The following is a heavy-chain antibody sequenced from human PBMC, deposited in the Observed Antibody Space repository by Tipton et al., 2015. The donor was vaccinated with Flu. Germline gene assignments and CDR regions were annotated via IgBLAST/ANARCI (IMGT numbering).Heavy chain of an antibody. CDR2: ISASNGNT. D-gene: IGHD2-8*02. CDR1: GYTFTSYG. J-gene: IGHJ6*02. Sequence: QLVQSGAEVKKPGASVKVSCKASGYTFTSYGMNWVRQAPGQGLEWVGWISASNGNTNYAQKFQGRVTMTTDTSTTTAYMGLRSLRSDDTAVYFCARRYCSGGVCFYGMDVWGPGTTVAVSS. V-gene: IGHV1-18*04. CDR3: ARRYCSGGVCFYGMDV.